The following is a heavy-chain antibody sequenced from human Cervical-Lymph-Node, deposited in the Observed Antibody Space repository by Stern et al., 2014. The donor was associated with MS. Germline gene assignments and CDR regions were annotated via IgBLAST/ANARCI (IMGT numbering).Heavy chain of an antibody. CDR3: AHTTVTFDEAYGLDV. Sequence: HITLKESGPTLVKPTQTLTLTCTFSGFSLNTSGEGVGLIRQPPGKALEWLAVIYWDADERYSPSLNSRLTITKDTSKNQVVLTMVNMDPVDTGTYYCAHTTVTFDEAYGLDVWGQGTTVTVAS. CDR1: GFSLNTSGEG. J-gene: IGHJ6*02. V-gene: IGHV2-5*02. D-gene: IGHD4-17*01. CDR2: IYWDADE.